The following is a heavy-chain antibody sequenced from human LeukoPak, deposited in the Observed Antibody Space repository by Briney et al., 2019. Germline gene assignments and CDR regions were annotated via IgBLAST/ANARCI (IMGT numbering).Heavy chain of an antibody. Sequence: GGSLRLSCAASGFTFSSYEMNWVRQAPGKGLEWVSYISSSGSTIYYADSVKGRFTISRDNAKNSLYLQMNSLRAEDTAVYYCAKDRWFGEPEGAFDYWGQGTLVTVSS. CDR1: GFTFSSYE. V-gene: IGHV3-48*03. CDR2: ISSSGSTI. D-gene: IGHD3-10*01. J-gene: IGHJ4*02. CDR3: AKDRWFGEPEGAFDY.